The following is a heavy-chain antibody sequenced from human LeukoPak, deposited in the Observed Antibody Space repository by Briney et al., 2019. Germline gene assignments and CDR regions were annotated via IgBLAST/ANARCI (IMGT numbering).Heavy chain of an antibody. D-gene: IGHD1-26*01. CDR3: ARDLGSGSYYTECFQH. CDR1: GYTFTGYY. Sequence: ASVKVSCKASGYTFTGYYMHWVRQAPGQGLEWMGWINPNSGGTNYAQKFQGRVTMTRDTSISTAYMELSRLRSDDTAVYYCARDLGSGSYYTECFQHWGQGTLVTVSS. J-gene: IGHJ1*01. V-gene: IGHV1-2*02. CDR2: INPNSGGT.